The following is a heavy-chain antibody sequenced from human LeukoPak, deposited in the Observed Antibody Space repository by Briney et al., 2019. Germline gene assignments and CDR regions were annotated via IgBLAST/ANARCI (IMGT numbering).Heavy chain of an antibody. D-gene: IGHD3-16*02. Sequence: GASVKVSCKASGYTFTSYGISWVRQAPGQGLEWMGWISAYNGNTNYAQKLQGRVTMTTDTSTSTAYMELRSLRSDDTAVYYCTRVEYYDYVWGSYRINWFDPWGQGTLVTVSS. V-gene: IGHV1-18*01. CDR1: GYTFTSYG. J-gene: IGHJ5*02. CDR2: ISAYNGNT. CDR3: TRVEYYDYVWGSYRINWFDP.